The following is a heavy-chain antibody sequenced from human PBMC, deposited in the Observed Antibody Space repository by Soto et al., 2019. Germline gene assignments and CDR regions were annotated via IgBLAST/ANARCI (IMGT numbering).Heavy chain of an antibody. D-gene: IGHD2-21*01. CDR2: ISGSGGST. V-gene: IGHV3-23*01. CDR3: AAGIPPDY. Sequence: EVQLLESGGGLVQPGGSLRLSCAASGFTFSSYAMSWVRQAPGKGLEWVSRISGSGGSTYYADSVKGRFTISRDKSKNTLYLQMNSLRAEVRAVYYCAAGIPPDYWGKGTLVTFSS. J-gene: IGHJ4*02. CDR1: GFTFSSYA.